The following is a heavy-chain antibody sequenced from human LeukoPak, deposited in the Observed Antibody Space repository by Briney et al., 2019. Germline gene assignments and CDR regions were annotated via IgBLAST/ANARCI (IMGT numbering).Heavy chain of an antibody. Sequence: GGSLRLSCAASGFTFSNYNINWVRQAPGKGLEWVSSITSRSSFIYYADSVKGRFTISRDNAKNSLYLQMNSLRAEDTAVYYCARVSPSTQLTPAGHYFDYWGQGTLVTVSS. J-gene: IGHJ4*02. D-gene: IGHD3-9*01. V-gene: IGHV3-21*01. CDR3: ARVSPSTQLTPAGHYFDY. CDR2: ITSRSSFI. CDR1: GFTFSNYN.